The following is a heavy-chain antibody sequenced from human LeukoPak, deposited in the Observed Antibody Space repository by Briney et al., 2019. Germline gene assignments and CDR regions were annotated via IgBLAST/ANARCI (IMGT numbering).Heavy chain of an antibody. CDR2: INANNDGS. CDR3: ARKRGVGVDTNAFDM. Sequence: GASVKVSCKASGYTITGYYMHWVRQAPGQGLEWMGWINANNDGSVYAQKFQGRVTMTRDTSINTAYMELSRLRSDDTAVCYCARKRGVGVDTNAFDMWGQGTMVTVSS. CDR1: GYTITGYY. D-gene: IGHD3-3*01. V-gene: IGHV1-2*02. J-gene: IGHJ3*02.